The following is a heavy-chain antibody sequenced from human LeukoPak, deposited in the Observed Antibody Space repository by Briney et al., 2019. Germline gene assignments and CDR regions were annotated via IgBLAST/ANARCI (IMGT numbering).Heavy chain of an antibody. J-gene: IGHJ6*02. Sequence: GESLRLSCAASGFTFSSYAMSWVRQAPGKGLEWVSAISGSGGSTYYADSVKGRFTISRDNSKNTLYLQMNSLRAEDTAVYYCAKVKAARTHYYYYGMDVWGQGTTVTVSS. CDR1: GFTFSSYA. CDR2: ISGSGGST. CDR3: AKVKAARTHYYYYGMDV. V-gene: IGHV3-23*01. D-gene: IGHD6-25*01.